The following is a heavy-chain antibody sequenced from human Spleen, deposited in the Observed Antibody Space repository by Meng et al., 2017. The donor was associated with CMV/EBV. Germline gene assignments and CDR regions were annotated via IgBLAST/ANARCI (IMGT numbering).Heavy chain of an antibody. J-gene: IGHJ4*02. CDR2: IRYDGFIGTDK. CDR1: GFIVSNYG. Sequence: GESLKISCTASGFIVSNYGMHWVRHAPGKGLEWVAFIRYDGFIGTDKYYADSVKGRFTISRDNAKNSLYLQLNSLRAEDTALYYCARGPVSGNFDFWGQGTLVTVSS. CDR3: ARGPVSGNFDF. D-gene: IGHD4-23*01. V-gene: IGHV3-30*02.